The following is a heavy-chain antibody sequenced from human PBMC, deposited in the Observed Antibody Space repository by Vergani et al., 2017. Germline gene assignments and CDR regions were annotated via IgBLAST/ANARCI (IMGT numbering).Heavy chain of an antibody. D-gene: IGHD5-12*01. J-gene: IGHJ4*02. CDR3: TKGSRGYTGYFFDY. CDR2: IKQDGSEK. CDR1: GFTFSSYW. V-gene: IGHV3-7*03. Sequence: EVQLVESGGGLVQPGGSLRLSCAASGFTFSSYWMSWVRQAPGKGLEWVANIKQDGSEKYYADSVKGRFIISRDNSKNTLHLQMNSLRADDTAVYYCTKGSRGYTGYFFDYWGQGTLATVSS.